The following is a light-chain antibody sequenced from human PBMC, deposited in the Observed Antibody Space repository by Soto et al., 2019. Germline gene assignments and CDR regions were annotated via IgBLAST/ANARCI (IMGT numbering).Light chain of an antibody. Sequence: DIQMTQSPSSLSASVGDRVTITCRASQTISKYLNWYQQTAGKAPKLLIYAATSLQSGVPSRFGGSGSETDFTLTINSLQPADFATYYCQQSYGTPGTFGQGTRLEIK. CDR2: AAT. CDR3: QQSYGTPGT. J-gene: IGKJ5*01. V-gene: IGKV1-39*01. CDR1: QTISKY.